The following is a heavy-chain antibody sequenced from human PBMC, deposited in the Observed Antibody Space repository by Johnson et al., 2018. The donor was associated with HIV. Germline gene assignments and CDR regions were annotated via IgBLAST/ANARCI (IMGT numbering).Heavy chain of an antibody. V-gene: IGHV3-30*04. CDR1: GFTFSSYA. Sequence: QVQLVESGGGVVQPGRSLRLSCAASGFTFSSYAMHWVRQAPAKGLEWVAVISYDGSDKDYADSVKGRFTISRDSSKNTLYLQMNSLRAEDTAIYYCAKGRYRSSWYLAGAFDIWGQGTMVTVSS. CDR3: AKGRYRSSWYLAGAFDI. CDR2: ISYDGSDK. D-gene: IGHD6-13*01. J-gene: IGHJ3*02.